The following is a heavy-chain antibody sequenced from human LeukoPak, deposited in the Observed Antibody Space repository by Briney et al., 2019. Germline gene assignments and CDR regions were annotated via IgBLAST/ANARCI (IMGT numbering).Heavy chain of an antibody. CDR1: GFTFSSYS. D-gene: IGHD3-10*01. V-gene: IGHV3-21*04. CDR3: AKGVRITMVRGAFDI. Sequence: GGSLRLSCAASGFTFSSYSLNWVRQAPGKGLEWVSSISSSSSYIYYADSVKGRFTISRDNAKNSLYLQMNSLRAEDTALYYCAKGVRITMVRGAFDIWGQGTMVTVSS. CDR2: ISSSSSYI. J-gene: IGHJ3*02.